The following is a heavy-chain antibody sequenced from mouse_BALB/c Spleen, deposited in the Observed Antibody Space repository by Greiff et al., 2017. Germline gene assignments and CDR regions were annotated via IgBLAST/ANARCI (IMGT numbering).Heavy chain of an antibody. CDR1: GYSITSDYA. CDR3: ARGRTPYYYDMDY. Sequence: EVHLVESGPGLVKPSQSLSLTCTVTGYSITSDYAWNWIRQFPGNKLEWMGYISYSGSTSYNPSLKSRISITRDTSKNQFFLQLNSVTTEDTATYYCARGRTPYYYDMDYWGQGTSVTVSS. CDR2: ISYSGST. J-gene: IGHJ4*01. V-gene: IGHV3-2*02.